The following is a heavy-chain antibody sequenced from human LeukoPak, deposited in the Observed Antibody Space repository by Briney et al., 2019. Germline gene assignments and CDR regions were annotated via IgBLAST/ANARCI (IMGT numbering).Heavy chain of an antibody. D-gene: IGHD6-13*01. J-gene: IGHJ1*01. CDR1: GFTFDDYA. V-gene: IGHV3-9*01. CDR3: AKDVAAAGTGEYFQH. Sequence: PGRSLRLSCAASGFTFDDYAMHWVRQAPGKGLEWVSGISWNSGYIGYADSVKGRFTISRDSAKNSLYLQMNSLRAEDTALYYCAKDVAAAGTGEYFQHWGQGTLVTVSS. CDR2: ISWNSGYI.